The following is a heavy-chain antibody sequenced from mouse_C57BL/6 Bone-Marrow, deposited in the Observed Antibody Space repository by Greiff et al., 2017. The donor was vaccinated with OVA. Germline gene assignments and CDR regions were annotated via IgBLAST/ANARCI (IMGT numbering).Heavy chain of an antibody. CDR2: IYPRDGST. Sequence: LEESGAELARPGASVKLSCKASGYTFTSYGISWVKQRTGQGLEWIGEIYPRDGSTKYNEKFKGKATLTVDTSSSTAYMELHSLTSEDSAVYFCARLAYYGSSCFDYWGQGTTLTVSS. J-gene: IGHJ2*01. CDR1: GYTFTSYG. D-gene: IGHD1-1*01. V-gene: IGHV1-81*01. CDR3: ARLAYYGSSCFDY.